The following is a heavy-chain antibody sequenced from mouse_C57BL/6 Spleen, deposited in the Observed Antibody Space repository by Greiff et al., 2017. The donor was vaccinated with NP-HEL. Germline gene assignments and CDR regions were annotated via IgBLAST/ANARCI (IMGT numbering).Heavy chain of an antibody. Sequence: QVHVKQSGPELVKPGASVKISCKASGYAFSSSWMNWVKQRPGKGLEWIGRIYPGDGDTNYNGKFKGKATLTADKSSSTAYMQLSSLTSEDSAVYFCARPTTVVGRFAYWGQGTLVTVSA. J-gene: IGHJ3*01. CDR1: GYAFSSSW. V-gene: IGHV1-82*01. CDR2: IYPGDGDT. CDR3: ARPTTVVGRFAY. D-gene: IGHD1-1*01.